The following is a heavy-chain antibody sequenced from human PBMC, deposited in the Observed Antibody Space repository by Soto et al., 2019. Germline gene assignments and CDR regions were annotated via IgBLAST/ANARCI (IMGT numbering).Heavy chain of an antibody. D-gene: IGHD2-15*01. Sequence: GGSLRLSCAASGFSFSYAWMSWVRQAPGKGLEWVGRVKSKTDGGTTDYAAPVKGRFTISRDDSQTTIYLQMNSLKTGDTAVYYCTTDCSGGSCYPGAHYYYYGMDVWGQGTTVTVSS. CDR1: GFSFSYAW. CDR2: VKSKTDGGTT. CDR3: TTDCSGGSCYPGAHYYYYGMDV. J-gene: IGHJ6*02. V-gene: IGHV3-15*01.